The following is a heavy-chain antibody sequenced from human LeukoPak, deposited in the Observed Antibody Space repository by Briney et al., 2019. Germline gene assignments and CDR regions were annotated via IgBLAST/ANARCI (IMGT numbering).Heavy chain of an antibody. CDR1: GFAFRNYY. Sequence: GGSLRLSCAASGFAFRNYYMDWIRQAPGKGLDWVAYISNSGTIIYYAESVKGRFTISRDNSNNSLYLQMNSLRAEDTAVYYCARDLAMAGRDLDYWGQGTLVTVSS. V-gene: IGHV3-11*01. CDR3: ARDLAMAGRDLDY. J-gene: IGHJ4*02. D-gene: IGHD6-19*01. CDR2: ISNSGTII.